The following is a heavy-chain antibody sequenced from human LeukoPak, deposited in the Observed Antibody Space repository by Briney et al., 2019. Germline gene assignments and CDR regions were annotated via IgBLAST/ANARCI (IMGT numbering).Heavy chain of an antibody. CDR3: AKSADYGDYYFDY. D-gene: IGHD4-17*01. CDR2: IYYSGST. J-gene: IGHJ4*02. Sequence: SETLSLTCTVSGGSISSSSYYWSWIRQPPGKGLEWIGYIYYSGSTNYNPSLKSRVTISVDTSKNQFSLKLSSVTAADTAVYYCAKSADYGDYYFDYWGQGTLVTVSS. V-gene: IGHV4-61*01. CDR1: GGSISSSSYY.